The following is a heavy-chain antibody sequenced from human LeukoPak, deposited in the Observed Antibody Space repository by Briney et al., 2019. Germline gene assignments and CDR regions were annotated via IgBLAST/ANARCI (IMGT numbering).Heavy chain of an antibody. CDR3: AKVGPPITMVRGVMLPWFDP. J-gene: IGHJ5*02. CDR2: ISGSGGST. D-gene: IGHD3-10*01. V-gene: IGHV3-23*01. Sequence: GGSLRLSCAASGFTFSSYGMSWVRQAPGKGLEWVSAISGSGGSTYYADSVKGRFTISRDNSKNTLYLQMNSLRAEDTAVYYCAKVGPPITMVRGVMLPWFDPWGQGTLVTVSS. CDR1: GFTFSSYG.